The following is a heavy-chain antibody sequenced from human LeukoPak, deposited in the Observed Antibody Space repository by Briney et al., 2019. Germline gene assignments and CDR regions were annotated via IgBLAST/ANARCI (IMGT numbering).Heavy chain of an antibody. CDR2: IKQDGSEK. V-gene: IGHV3-7*03. Sequence: GGSLRLSCTVSGFTVSSNSMSWVRQAPGKGLEWVANIKQDGSEKYYVDSVKGRFTISRDNAKNSLYLQMNSLRAEDTAVYYCAKVRMITMLAYDAFDIWGQGTMVTVSS. J-gene: IGHJ3*02. D-gene: IGHD3-22*01. CDR3: AKVRMITMLAYDAFDI. CDR1: GFTVSSNS.